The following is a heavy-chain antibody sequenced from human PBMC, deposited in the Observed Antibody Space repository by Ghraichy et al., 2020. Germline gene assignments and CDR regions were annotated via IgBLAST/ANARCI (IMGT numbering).Heavy chain of an antibody. CDR3: AKGSTYYYGSGSYCSY. CDR2: ISGSGGST. V-gene: IGHV3-23*01. D-gene: IGHD3-10*01. J-gene: IGHJ4*02. Sequence: GGSLRLSCAASGFTFSSYAMSWVRQAPGKGLEWVSAISGSGGSTYYADSVKGRFTISRDNSKNTLYLQMNSLRAEDTAVYYCAKGSTYYYGSGSYCSYWGQGTLVTVSS. CDR1: GFTFSSYA.